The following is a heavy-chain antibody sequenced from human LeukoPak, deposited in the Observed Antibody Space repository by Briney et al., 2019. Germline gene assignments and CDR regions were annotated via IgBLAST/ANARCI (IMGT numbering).Heavy chain of an antibody. V-gene: IGHV4-59*11. D-gene: IGHD1-14*01. Sequence: SETLSLTCIVSGGSISSHYWSWIRQPPGKGLECIGNIYYSGSTNYNPSLKSRVTISVVTSKNQFSLKPSSVTTEDTAVYYCAREDAGPTGPMGWFDPWGQGTLVTVSS. CDR1: GGSISSHY. CDR3: AREDAGPTGPMGWFDP. CDR2: IYYSGST. J-gene: IGHJ5*02.